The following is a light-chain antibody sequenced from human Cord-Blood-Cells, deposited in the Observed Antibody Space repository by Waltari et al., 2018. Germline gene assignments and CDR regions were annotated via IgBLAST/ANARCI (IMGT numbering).Light chain of an antibody. V-gene: IGLV1-47*02. CDR1: SSNIGSIY. CDR3: AAWDDSLSGWV. Sequence: QSVLTQPPSASGTPGQRVTISCSGSSSNIGSIYVYWYQHLPGTAPKLRIYSNKQRPAGDLDRFSGSKSGTSASRAISGLRSEDEADYYCAAWDDSLSGWVFGGGTKLTVL. CDR2: SNK. J-gene: IGLJ3*02.